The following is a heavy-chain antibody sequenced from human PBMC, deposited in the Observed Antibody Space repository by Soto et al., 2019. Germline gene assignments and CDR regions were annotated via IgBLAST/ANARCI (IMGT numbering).Heavy chain of an antibody. D-gene: IGHD6-13*01. CDR3: ARDLSSSWLNWFDP. CDR2: IYYSGST. CDR1: GGSISSYY. V-gene: IGHV4-59*01. Sequence: SETLSLTCTVSGGSISSYYWSWTRHPPGKGLEWIGYIYYSGSTNYNPSLKSRVTISVDTSKNQFSLKLSSVTAADTAVYYCARDLSSSWLNWFDPWGQGTLVTVSS. J-gene: IGHJ5*02.